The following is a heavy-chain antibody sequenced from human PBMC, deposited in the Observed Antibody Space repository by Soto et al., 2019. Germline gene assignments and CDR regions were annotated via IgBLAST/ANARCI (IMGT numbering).Heavy chain of an antibody. J-gene: IGHJ5*02. Sequence: GSGPTLVNPTQTLTLTCTFSGFSLSTSGMCVSWIRQLPGKALEWLALIDWDDDKYYSTSLKTRLTISKDTSKNQVVLTMTNMDPVDTATYYCARIRCNKRFGEFYLNCFAPWGQGTLATVTS. D-gene: IGHD3-10*01. CDR2: IDWDDDK. CDR3: ARIRCNKRFGEFYLNCFAP. V-gene: IGHV2-70*13. CDR1: GFSLSTSGMC.